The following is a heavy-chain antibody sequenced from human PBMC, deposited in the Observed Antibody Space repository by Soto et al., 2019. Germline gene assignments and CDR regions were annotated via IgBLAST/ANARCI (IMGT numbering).Heavy chain of an antibody. D-gene: IGHD6-13*01. CDR2: IIPIFSTT. CDR1: GGTFSSYA. J-gene: IGHJ4*02. V-gene: IGHV1-69*01. Sequence: QVQLVQSGAEVKKPGSSVKVSCKASGGTFSSYAISWVRQAPGQGLEWMGDIIPIFSTTRHAQKFQGRVTITADESTTTAYMELNSLTSDDTAVYYCAGGEHASTWFYFDYWGQGNRVTVSS. CDR3: AGGEHASTWFYFDY.